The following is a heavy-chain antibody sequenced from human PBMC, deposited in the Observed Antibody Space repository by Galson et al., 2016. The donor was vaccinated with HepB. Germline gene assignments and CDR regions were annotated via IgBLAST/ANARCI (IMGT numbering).Heavy chain of an antibody. CDR3: AKDTSGSISGYSGH. CDR2: ISGYSGKT. V-gene: IGHV1-18*04. Sequence: SVKVSCKASGFTFTTYGFNWVRQAPGQGLEWVGWISGYSGKTNYAQKFRGRVTMTIDTSTHTVDMELRNLTSDDTAVYYCAKDTSGSISGYSGHWGQGTQVTVSS. CDR1: GFTFTTYG. J-gene: IGHJ4*02. D-gene: IGHD2-2*03.